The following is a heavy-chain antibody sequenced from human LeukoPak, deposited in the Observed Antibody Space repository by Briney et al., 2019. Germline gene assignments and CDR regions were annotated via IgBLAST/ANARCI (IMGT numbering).Heavy chain of an antibody. CDR2: ISYDGSNK. Sequence: PGGSLRLSCAASGFTFSSYAMHWVRQAPGKGLEWVAVISYDGSNKYYADSVKGRFTISRDNSKNTLYLQMNSLRAEDTAVYYCAKDLLLDRDLRGPFDIWGQGTMVTVSS. J-gene: IGHJ3*02. CDR1: GFTFSSYA. CDR3: AKDLLLDRDLRGPFDI. D-gene: IGHD3-10*01. V-gene: IGHV3-30-3*01.